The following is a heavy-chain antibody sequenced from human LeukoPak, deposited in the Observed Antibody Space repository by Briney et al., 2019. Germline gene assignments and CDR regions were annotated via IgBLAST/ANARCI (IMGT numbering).Heavy chain of an antibody. CDR1: GFTFSSYG. V-gene: IGHV3-33*01. CDR2: IWYDGSNK. J-gene: IGHJ6*02. CDR3: ASAQDYYYGMDV. Sequence: GGSLRLSCAASGFTFSSYGMHWVRQAPGKGLEWVAVIWYDGSNKYYADSVKGRFTISRDNSKNTLYLQMNSPRAEDTAVYYCASAQDYYYGMDVWGQGTTVTVSS.